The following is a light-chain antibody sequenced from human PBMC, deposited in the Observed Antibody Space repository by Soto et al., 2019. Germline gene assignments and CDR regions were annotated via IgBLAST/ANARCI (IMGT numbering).Light chain of an antibody. J-gene: IGLJ1*01. Sequence: QSVLTQPPSLSVAPGQRVTIAFTGSSSNIGAGYAVHWYQQLPGKAPKLLIYGNTNRPSGVPDRFSGSKSGASASLAITGLQAEDEADYYCQSYDSSLSASYVFGGGTKVTVL. CDR2: GNT. CDR1: SSNIGAGYA. CDR3: QSYDSSLSASYV. V-gene: IGLV1-40*01.